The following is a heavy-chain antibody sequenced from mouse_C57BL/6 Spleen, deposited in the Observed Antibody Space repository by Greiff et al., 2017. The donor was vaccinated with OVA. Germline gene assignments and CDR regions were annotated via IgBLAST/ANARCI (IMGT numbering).Heavy chain of an antibody. CDR2: IHPNSGST. V-gene: IGHV1-64*01. Sequence: VQLQQPGAELVKPGASVKLSCKASGYTFTSYWMHWVKQRPGQGLEWIGMIHPNSGSTNYNEKFKSKATLTVDKSSSTAYMQLSSLTSEDSAVYYCARVNYGSSPFDDWGQGTTLTVSS. CDR3: ARVNYGSSPFDD. D-gene: IGHD1-1*01. J-gene: IGHJ2*01. CDR1: GYTFTSYW.